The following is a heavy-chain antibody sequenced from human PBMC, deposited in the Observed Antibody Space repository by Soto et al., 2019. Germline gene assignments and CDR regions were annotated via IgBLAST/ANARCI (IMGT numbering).Heavy chain of an antibody. J-gene: IGHJ4*02. CDR1: GGTFSSYA. CDR2: IIPIFGTA. Sequence: QVQLVQSGAEVKKPGSSVKVSCKASGGTFSSYAISWVRQAPGQGLEWMGGIIPIFGTANYAQKFQGRVTITADESTSTAYMELSSLRSEDTAVYYCATELPYCGGDCYAFDYWGQGTLVTVSS. D-gene: IGHD2-21*02. V-gene: IGHV1-69*01. CDR3: ATELPYCGGDCYAFDY.